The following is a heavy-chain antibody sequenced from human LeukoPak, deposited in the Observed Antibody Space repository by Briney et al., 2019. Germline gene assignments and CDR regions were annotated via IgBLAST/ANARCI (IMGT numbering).Heavy chain of an antibody. CDR3: VKDRHCSSTSCYAPFDY. CDR2: ISSNGGST. J-gene: IGHJ4*02. V-gene: IGHV3-64D*06. CDR1: GFTFSSYA. Sequence: GGPLRLSCSASGFTFSSYAMHWLRQAPGKGLEYVSAISSNGGSTYYADSVKGIFTISRDNSKNTLYLQMSSLRAEDTAAYYCVKDRHCSSTSCYAPFDYWGQGTLVTVSS. D-gene: IGHD2-2*01.